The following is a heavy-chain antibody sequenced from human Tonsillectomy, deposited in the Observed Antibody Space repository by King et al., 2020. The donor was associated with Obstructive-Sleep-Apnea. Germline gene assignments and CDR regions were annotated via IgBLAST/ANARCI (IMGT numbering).Heavy chain of an antibody. J-gene: IGHJ4*02. Sequence: QLQESGPGLVKPSEILSLTCTVSGYSISSGYYWGWIRQPPGKGLEWIGSIYHSGSSYYNPSLKSRVTISVDTSKNQFSLKLSSVTAADTAVYYCARASGGSCAGFDYWGQGTLVTVSS. CDR3: ARASGGSCAGFDY. D-gene: IGHD2-15*01. CDR2: IYHSGSS. CDR1: GYSISSGYY. V-gene: IGHV4-38-2*02.